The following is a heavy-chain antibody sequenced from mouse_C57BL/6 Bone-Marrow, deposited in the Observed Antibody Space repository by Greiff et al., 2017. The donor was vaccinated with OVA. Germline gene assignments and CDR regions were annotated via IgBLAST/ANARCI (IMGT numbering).Heavy chain of an antibody. J-gene: IGHJ2*01. CDR2: ISDGGSYT. CDR3: ARRKDYGDYVDY. Sequence: DVQLVESGGGLVKPGGSLKLSCAASGFTFSSYAMSWVRQTPEKRLEWVATISDGGSYTYYPDNVKGRFTISRDNAKNNLYLQMSHLKSEDTAMYYCARRKDYGDYVDYWGQGTTLTVSS. D-gene: IGHD1-1*02. CDR1: GFTFSSYA. V-gene: IGHV5-4*01.